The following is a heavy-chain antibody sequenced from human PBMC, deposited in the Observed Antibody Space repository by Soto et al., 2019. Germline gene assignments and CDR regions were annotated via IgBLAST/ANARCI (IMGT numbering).Heavy chain of an antibody. CDR1: GGSISNSY. D-gene: IGHD3-3*02. Sequence: SETLSLTCTVSGGSISNSYWSWIRQSPGKGLEWIGYIYSSGSTNYNPSLKSRVTISVDTSKNQFSLKLSSLIAADTAVYYCARHSPPFFNVSVQRDYLGHAPPITVS. CDR3: ARHSPPFFNVSVQRDY. V-gene: IGHV4-59*08. J-gene: IGHJ4*03. CDR2: IYSSGST.